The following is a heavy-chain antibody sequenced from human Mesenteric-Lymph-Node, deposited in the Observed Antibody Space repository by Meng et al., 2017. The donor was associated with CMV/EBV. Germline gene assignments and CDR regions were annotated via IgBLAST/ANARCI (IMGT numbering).Heavy chain of an antibody. CDR2: IYYSGSP. CDR1: GGSVSSGSYY. V-gene: IGHV4-61*01. J-gene: IGHJ6*02. CDR3: ARAYSNYDYYYYYGMDV. D-gene: IGHD4-11*01. Sequence: SETLSLTCTVSGGSVSSGSYYWSWIRQPPGKGLEWIGYIYYSGSPNYNPSLKSRVTISVDRSKNQFSLKLNSVTAADTAVYYCARAYSNYDYYYYYGMDVWGQGTTVTVSS.